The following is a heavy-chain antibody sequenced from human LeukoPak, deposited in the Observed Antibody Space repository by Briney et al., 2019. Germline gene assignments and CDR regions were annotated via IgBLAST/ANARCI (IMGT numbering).Heavy chain of an antibody. J-gene: IGHJ4*02. CDR3: ARGDIVVVPAAIVDY. CDR1: GFTFSSYG. Sequence: GGSLRLSCAASGFTFSSYGMHWVRQAPGKGLEWVAFIRYDGSNKYYADSVKGRFTISRDNSKNTLYLQMNSLRAEDTAVYYCARGDIVVVPAAIVDYWGQGTLVTVSS. CDR2: IRYDGSNK. V-gene: IGHV3-30*02. D-gene: IGHD2-2*01.